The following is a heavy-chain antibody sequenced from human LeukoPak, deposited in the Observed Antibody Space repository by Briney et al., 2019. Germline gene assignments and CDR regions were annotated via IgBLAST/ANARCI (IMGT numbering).Heavy chain of an antibody. D-gene: IGHD1-26*01. Sequence: GSLRLSCAASGFTFSNYVMTWVRQAPGKGLEWVSAISGSGGYTYYADSVKGRFTISRDSSKNTLYLQMNSLRVEDTAVYYCARVAYSGSYYVWHPYFDYWGQGTLVTVSS. CDR3: ARVAYSGSYYVWHPYFDY. CDR1: GFTFSNYV. V-gene: IGHV3-23*01. CDR2: ISGSGGYT. J-gene: IGHJ4*02.